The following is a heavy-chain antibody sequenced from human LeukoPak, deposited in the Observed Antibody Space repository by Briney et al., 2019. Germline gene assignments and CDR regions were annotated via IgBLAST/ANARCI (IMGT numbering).Heavy chain of an antibody. J-gene: IGHJ4*02. Sequence: SETLSLTCTDSGGSVSSGSYYWSWIRQPPGKGLEWIGYIYYSGSTNYNPSLKSRVTISVDTSKNQFSLKLSSVTAADTAVYYCARSLGEYYYDSSGFGYWGQGTLVTVSS. CDR3: ARSLGEYYYDSSGFGY. CDR1: GGSVSSGSYY. D-gene: IGHD3-22*01. CDR2: IYYSGST. V-gene: IGHV4-61*01.